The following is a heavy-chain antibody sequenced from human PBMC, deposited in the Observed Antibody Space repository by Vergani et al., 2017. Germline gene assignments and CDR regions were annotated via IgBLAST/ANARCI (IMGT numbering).Heavy chain of an antibody. V-gene: IGHV3-23*01. Sequence: EVQLLESGGGLVQPGGSLRLSCAASGFTFSSYAMSWVRQAPGKGLEWVSAISGSGGSTYYADSVKGRFTISRDKSKNTLYLQMNSLRAEDTAVYYCAKDLGVTVVTPAPFDYWGQGTLVTVSS. CDR2: ISGSGGST. D-gene: IGHD4-23*01. CDR3: AKDLGVTVVTPAPFDY. CDR1: GFTFSSYA. J-gene: IGHJ4*02.